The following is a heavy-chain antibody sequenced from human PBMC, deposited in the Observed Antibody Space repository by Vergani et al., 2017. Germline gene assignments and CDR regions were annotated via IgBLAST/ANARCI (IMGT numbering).Heavy chain of an antibody. V-gene: IGHV4-39*07. D-gene: IGHD5-18*01. CDR3: ARDVDTAMGYAFDI. CDR2: IYYSGST. J-gene: IGHJ3*02. Sequence: QLQLQESGPGLVKPSETLSLTCTVSGGSISSSSYYWGWIRQPPGKGLDWIGSIYYSGSTYYNPSLKSRVTISVDTSKNQFSLKRISVTAADTAVYYCARDVDTAMGYAFDIWGQGTTVTASS. CDR1: GGSISSSSYY.